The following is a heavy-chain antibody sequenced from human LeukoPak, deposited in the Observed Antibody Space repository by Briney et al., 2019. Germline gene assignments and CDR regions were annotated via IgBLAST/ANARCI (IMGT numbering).Heavy chain of an antibody. D-gene: IGHD3-22*01. CDR2: ISGSGGST. Sequence: PGGSLRLSCAASGFTFSSYAMSWVRQAPGKGLEWVSAISGSGGSTYYADSVKGRFTISRGNSKNTLYLQMNSLRAEDTAVYYCAGGITMIVVVITGHAFDIWGQGTMVTVSS. J-gene: IGHJ3*02. CDR3: AGGITMIVVVITGHAFDI. CDR1: GFTFSSYA. V-gene: IGHV3-23*01.